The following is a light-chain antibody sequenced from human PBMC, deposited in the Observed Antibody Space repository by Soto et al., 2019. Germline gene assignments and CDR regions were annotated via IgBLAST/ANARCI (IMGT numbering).Light chain of an antibody. V-gene: IGKV3-11*01. CDR2: GAA. CDR3: QQRSNQIT. J-gene: IGKJ5*01. CDR1: QSVSRY. Sequence: EIVLTQSPATLSLSPGEGATLSCRASQSVSRYLAWYQQKPGQAPRLLIYGAATRATGIPARFSGSGSGTDFPLTISSLEPEDFAVYYCQQRSNQITFGQGTRLEIK.